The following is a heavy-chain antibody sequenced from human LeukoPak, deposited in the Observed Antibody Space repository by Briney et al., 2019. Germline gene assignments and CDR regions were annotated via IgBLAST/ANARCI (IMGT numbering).Heavy chain of an antibody. CDR2: LNPKSGGT. V-gene: IGHV1-2*02. D-gene: IGHD1-1*01. CDR3: ARNDWNDPWFDP. CDR1: GYTFTGYY. J-gene: IGHJ5*02. Sequence: ASVKVSCKASGYTFTGYYTHWVRQAPGQGLEWMGWLNPKSGGTNYAQNFQGRVTMTRDTIINTTYMELSRLRSDDTAVYYCARNDWNDPWFDPWGQGTLVTVSS.